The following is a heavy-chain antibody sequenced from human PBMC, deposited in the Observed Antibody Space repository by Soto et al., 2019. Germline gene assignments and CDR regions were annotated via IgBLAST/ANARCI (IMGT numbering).Heavy chain of an antibody. J-gene: IGHJ4*02. Sequence: QVQLQESGPGLVKPSETLSLTCAVSGASISRIGFHWGWIRQPPGQGLEWIGSIYDAGTTFYNSSLKSRVTRSADTSKNHFSLRLTSVTAADTAVYYCARRGSGHTFDYWGQGTLVTVSS. CDR3: ARRGSGHTFDY. V-gene: IGHV4-39*01. CDR2: IYDAGTT. D-gene: IGHD3-10*01. CDR1: GASISRIGFH.